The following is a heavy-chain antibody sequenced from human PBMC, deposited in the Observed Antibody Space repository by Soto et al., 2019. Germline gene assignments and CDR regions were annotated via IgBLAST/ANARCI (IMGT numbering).Heavy chain of an antibody. CDR3: ATEPHSSGWNDYDY. D-gene: IGHD6-19*01. V-gene: IGHV1-24*01. CDR2: FDPEDGET. Sequence: GASVKVSCKVSGYTLTELSMHWVRQAPGKGLEWMGGFDPEDGETIYAQKFQGRVTMTEDTSTDTAYMELSSLRSEDTAVYYCATEPHSSGWNDYDYWTQGTLVTVSS. J-gene: IGHJ4*02. CDR1: GYTLTELS.